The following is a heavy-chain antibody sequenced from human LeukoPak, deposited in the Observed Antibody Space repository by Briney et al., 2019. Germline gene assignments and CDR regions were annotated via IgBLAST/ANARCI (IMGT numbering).Heavy chain of an antibody. Sequence: GGSLRLSXAASGFTFSRHWMTWVRQAPGKGLEWVANIDQDGSEKFYVDSVKGRFTISRDNAKNSLYLQMNSLRVEDTALYYCVRDQGAAGDYWGQGTLVTVSS. D-gene: IGHD6-13*01. CDR3: VRDQGAAGDY. CDR1: GFTFSRHW. CDR2: IDQDGSEK. V-gene: IGHV3-7*01. J-gene: IGHJ4*02.